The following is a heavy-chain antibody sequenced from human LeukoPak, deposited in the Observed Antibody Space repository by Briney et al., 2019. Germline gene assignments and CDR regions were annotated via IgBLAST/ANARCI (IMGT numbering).Heavy chain of an antibody. Sequence: GGSLRLSCAASGFTFSSYAMSWVRQAPGKGLEWVSAISGSGGSTYYADSVKGRFTISRDNSKNTLYLQMNSLRAEDTAVYYCAKDHYDFWSGYPPGLYWGQGTLVTVSS. V-gene: IGHV3-23*01. CDR3: AKDHYDFWSGYPPGLY. D-gene: IGHD3-3*01. CDR2: ISGSGGST. J-gene: IGHJ4*02. CDR1: GFTFSSYA.